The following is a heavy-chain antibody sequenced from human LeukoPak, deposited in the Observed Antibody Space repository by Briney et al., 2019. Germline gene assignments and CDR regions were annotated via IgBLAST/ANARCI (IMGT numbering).Heavy chain of an antibody. D-gene: IGHD6-19*01. J-gene: IGHJ6*03. CDR2: ISGSGDYT. Sequence: PGGSLRLSCAASEFTFSNYGMSWVRQAPGKGLEWVSAISGSGDYTYYADSVKGRFTISRDNSKNTLHLQMSSLRAEDAAVYYCAKGGIAVAGTSYYYYMDVWGKGTTVTISS. CDR3: AKGGIAVAGTSYYYYMDV. V-gene: IGHV3-23*01. CDR1: EFTFSNYG.